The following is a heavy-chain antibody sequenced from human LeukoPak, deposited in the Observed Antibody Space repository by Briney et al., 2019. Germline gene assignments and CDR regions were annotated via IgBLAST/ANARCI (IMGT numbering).Heavy chain of an antibody. J-gene: IGHJ4*02. CDR1: GFTFSSYA. D-gene: IGHD3-3*01. Sequence: GGSLRLSCAASGFTFSSYAMPWVRQAPGRGLEWVAVISYDGSNKYYADSVKGRFTISRDNSKNTLYLQMNSLRAEDTAVYYCAPGSLTIFGVASKYYFDYWGQGTLVTVSS. CDR3: APGSLTIFGVASKYYFDY. V-gene: IGHV3-30-3*01. CDR2: ISYDGSNK.